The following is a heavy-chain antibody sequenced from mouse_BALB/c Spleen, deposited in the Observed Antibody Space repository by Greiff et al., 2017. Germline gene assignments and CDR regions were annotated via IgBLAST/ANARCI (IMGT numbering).Heavy chain of an antibody. CDR2: ISSGGSYT. CDR3: TRDYDYEGAMDY. Sequence: EVKVVESGGGLVKPGGSLKLSCAASGFTFSSYTMSWVRQTPEKRLEWVATISSGGSYTYYPDSVKGRFTISRDNAKNTLYLQMSSLKSEDTAMYYCTRDYDYEGAMDYWGQGTSVTVSS. CDR1: GFTFSSYT. D-gene: IGHD2-4*01. V-gene: IGHV5-6-4*01. J-gene: IGHJ4*01.